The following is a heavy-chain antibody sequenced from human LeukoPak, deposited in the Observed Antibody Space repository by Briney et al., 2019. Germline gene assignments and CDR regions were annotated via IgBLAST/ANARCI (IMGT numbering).Heavy chain of an antibody. V-gene: IGHV4-30-4*01. J-gene: IGHJ4*02. CDR2: IYHSGTT. CDR1: GDSISSGDYY. CDR3: AREGPATTVNHIDY. Sequence: PSETLSLTRTVSGDSISSGDYYWSWIRQPPGKGLEWIGYIYHSGTTYYNPPLRSRVRISVDTSKNQFSLNLTSVTAADTAVYYCAREGPATTVNHIDYWGQGTLVTVSS. D-gene: IGHD4-17*01.